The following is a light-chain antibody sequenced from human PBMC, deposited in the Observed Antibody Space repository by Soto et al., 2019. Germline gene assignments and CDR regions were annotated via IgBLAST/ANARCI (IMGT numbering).Light chain of an antibody. CDR1: SSSIGSNS. CDR3: ASWYCSLNVYV. Sequence: QSVLTQPPSASGTPGQRVTISCSGSSSSIGSNSVNWYQQLPRTAPKVLIYTNNQRPSGVPDRFSGSKSGTSASLAISGLQSYYEADYYCASWYCSLNVYVFGTGTKLTVL. J-gene: IGLJ1*01. V-gene: IGLV1-44*01. CDR2: TNN.